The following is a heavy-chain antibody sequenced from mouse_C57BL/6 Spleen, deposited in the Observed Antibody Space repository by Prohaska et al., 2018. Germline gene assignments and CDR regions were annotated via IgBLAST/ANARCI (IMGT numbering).Heavy chain of an antibody. V-gene: IGHV5-17*01. Sequence: EVQLVESGGGLVKPGGSLKLSCAASGFTFSDYGMHWVRQAPEKGLECVAYISSGSSTIYYADTVKGRFTISRDNANNTLFLQMTSLRSEDTAMYYCARGTTVVGDYFDYWGKGTTLTVSS. CDR2: ISSGSSTI. CDR3: ARGTTVVGDYFDY. J-gene: IGHJ2*01. CDR1: GFTFSDYG. D-gene: IGHD1-1*01.